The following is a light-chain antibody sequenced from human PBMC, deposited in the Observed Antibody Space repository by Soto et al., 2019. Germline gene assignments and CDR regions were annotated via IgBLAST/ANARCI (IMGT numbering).Light chain of an antibody. Sequence: DIHLTQSPSFLSASVGDRVTITCRASQGIASSLAWYQQKAGKAPKLLIYAASTLESGVPSRFSGSVPGTEFTLTISSLQPEDCAIYYCQQFNSYPLTFGGGTKVEIK. V-gene: IGKV1-9*01. CDR3: QQFNSYPLT. J-gene: IGKJ4*01. CDR2: AAS. CDR1: QGIASS.